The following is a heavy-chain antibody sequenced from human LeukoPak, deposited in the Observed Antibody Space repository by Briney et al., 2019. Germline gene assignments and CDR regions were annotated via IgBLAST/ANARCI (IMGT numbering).Heavy chain of an antibody. CDR2: INPNSGGT. V-gene: IGHV1-2*02. D-gene: IGHD2-2*02. Sequence: GASVKVSCKASGYTFTDYYMHWVRQAPGQGLEWMGWINPNSGGTNYAQKFQGRVTMTRDTSISTAYMELSRLRSDDTAVYYCAWANLGGYCSSTACYTEWGQGTLVTVSS. J-gene: IGHJ4*02. CDR1: GYTFTDYY. CDR3: AWANLGGYCSSTACYTE.